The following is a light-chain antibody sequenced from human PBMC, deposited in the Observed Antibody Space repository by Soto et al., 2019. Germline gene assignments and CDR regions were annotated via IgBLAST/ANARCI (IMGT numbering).Light chain of an antibody. Sequence: EIVMTQSPATLSVSPGERATLSCRASQSVGSNVAWYQQKPGQSPRLLIDSASTRAAGVPARFSGSGSETEFTLTISSLQSGDFAVYYCQQYNNWPMYTFGQGTKLEIK. CDR2: SAS. V-gene: IGKV3-15*01. J-gene: IGKJ2*01. CDR3: QQYNNWPMYT. CDR1: QSVGSN.